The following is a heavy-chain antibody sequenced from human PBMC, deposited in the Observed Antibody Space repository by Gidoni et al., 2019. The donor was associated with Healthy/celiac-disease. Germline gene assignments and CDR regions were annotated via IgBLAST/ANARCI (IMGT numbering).Heavy chain of an antibody. CDR2: INHSGST. V-gene: IGHV4-34*01. Sequence: QVQLQQWGAGLLKPSETLSLTCAVYGGSFSGYYWSWIRQPPGKGLEWIEEINHSGSTNYNPSLKSRVTISVDTSKNQFSLKLSSVTAADTAVYYCAREVGYYYDSSGYPTKKTHFDYWGQGTLVTVSS. D-gene: IGHD3-22*01. J-gene: IGHJ4*02. CDR1: GGSFSGYY. CDR3: AREVGYYYDSSGYPTKKTHFDY.